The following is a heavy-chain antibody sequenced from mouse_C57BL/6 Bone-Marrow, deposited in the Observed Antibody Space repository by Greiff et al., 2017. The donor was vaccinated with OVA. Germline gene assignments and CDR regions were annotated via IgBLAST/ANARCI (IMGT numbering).Heavy chain of an antibody. V-gene: IGHV14-4*01. CDR3: TTGYYGFAY. Sequence: VQLKESGAELVRPGASVKLSCTASGFNIKDDYMHWVKQRPEQGLEWIGWIDPENGDTEYASKFQGKATITADTSSNTAYLQLSSLTSEDTAVYYCTTGYYGFAYWGQGTLVTVSA. D-gene: IGHD2-3*01. J-gene: IGHJ3*01. CDR1: GFNIKDDY. CDR2: IDPENGDT.